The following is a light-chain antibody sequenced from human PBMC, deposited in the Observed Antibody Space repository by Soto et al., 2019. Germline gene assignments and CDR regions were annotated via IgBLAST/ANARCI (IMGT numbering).Light chain of an antibody. J-gene: IGLJ3*02. CDR3: CSYVGSTTWV. V-gene: IGLV2-23*01. Sequence: QSALTQPASVSGSPGQSITISCTRSSSDVRTYNLVSWYQHHPGKAPKLMIYEGIKRPSGVSSRFSGSKSGNTASLTISGLQAEDEADYYCCSYVGSTTWVFGGGTKLTVL. CDR1: SSDVRTYNL. CDR2: EGI.